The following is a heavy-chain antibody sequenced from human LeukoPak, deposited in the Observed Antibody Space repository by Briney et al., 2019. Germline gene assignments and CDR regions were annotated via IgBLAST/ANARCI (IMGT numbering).Heavy chain of an antibody. CDR2: IKQDGSEK. CDR1: GFTFSSYW. V-gene: IGHV3-7*01. J-gene: IGHJ4*02. D-gene: IGHD3-22*01. CDR3: ARAVYDSSGYYFTRDRFDY. Sequence: GGSLRLSCAASGFTFSSYWMSWVRQAPGKGLEWVANIKQDGSEKYYVDSVKGRFTISRDNAKNSLYLQMNSLRAEDTAVYYCARAVYDSSGYYFTRDRFDYWGQGTLVTVSS.